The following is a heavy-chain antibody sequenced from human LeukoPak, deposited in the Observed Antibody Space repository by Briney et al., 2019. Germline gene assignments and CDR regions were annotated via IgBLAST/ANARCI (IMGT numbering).Heavy chain of an antibody. J-gene: IGHJ5*02. CDR2: ISTSSSYI. CDR1: GFTFSSYN. V-gene: IGHV3-21*04. D-gene: IGHD4-17*01. Sequence: GGSLRLSRAASGFTFSSYNMKWVRQAPGKGLEWVSSISTSSSYIYYADSVKGRFTISRDNSKNRLYLKMNSLRAEDTGVYYCAKEATVTPGNVNWFDTWGQGTLVTVSS. CDR3: AKEATVTPGNVNWFDT.